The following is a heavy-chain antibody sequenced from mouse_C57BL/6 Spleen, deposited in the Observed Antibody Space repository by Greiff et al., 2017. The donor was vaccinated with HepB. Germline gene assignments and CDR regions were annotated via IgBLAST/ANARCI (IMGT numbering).Heavy chain of an antibody. V-gene: IGHV1-81*01. CDR1: GYTFTSYG. J-gene: IGHJ1*03. CDR3: ARRGTVHWYFDV. CDR2: IYPRSGNT. Sequence: VKLQESGAELARPGASVKLSCKASGYTFTSYGISWVKQRTGQGLEWIGEIYPRSGNTYYNEKFKGKATLTADKSSSTAYMELRSLTSEDSAVYFCARRGTVHWYFDVWGTGTTVTVSS. D-gene: IGHD3-3*01.